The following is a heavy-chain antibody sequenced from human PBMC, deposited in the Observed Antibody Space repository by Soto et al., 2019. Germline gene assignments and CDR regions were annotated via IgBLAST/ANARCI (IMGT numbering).Heavy chain of an antibody. V-gene: IGHV4-59*01. CDR3: ARDGPLDYDSSGYFDY. CDR2: IYYSGST. Sequence: SETLSLTCTVSGGSISSYYWSWIRQPPGKGLEWIGYIYYSGSTNYNPSLKSRVTISVDTSKNQFSLKLSSVTAADTAVYYCARDGPLDYDSSGYFDYWGQGTLVTVSS. J-gene: IGHJ4*02. D-gene: IGHD3-22*01. CDR1: GGSISSYY.